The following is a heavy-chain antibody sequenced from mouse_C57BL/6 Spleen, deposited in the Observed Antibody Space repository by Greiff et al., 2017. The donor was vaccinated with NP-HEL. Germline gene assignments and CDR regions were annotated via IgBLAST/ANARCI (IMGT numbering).Heavy chain of an antibody. CDR3: TRWDYYGSSYYAMDY. J-gene: IGHJ4*01. CDR1: GYTFTDYE. D-gene: IGHD1-1*01. V-gene: IGHV1-15*01. CDR2: IDPETGGP. Sequence: VQLQQSGAELVRPGASVTLSCKASGYTFTDYEMHWVKQTPVHGLEWIGAIDPETGGPAYNQKFKGKAILTADKSSSPAYMELRSLTSEDSAVYYCTRWDYYGSSYYAMDYWGQGTSVTVSS.